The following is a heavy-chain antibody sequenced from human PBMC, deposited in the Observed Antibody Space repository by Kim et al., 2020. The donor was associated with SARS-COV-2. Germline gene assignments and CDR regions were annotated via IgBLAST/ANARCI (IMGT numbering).Heavy chain of an antibody. J-gene: IGHJ5*02. D-gene: IGHD6-13*01. Sequence: SETLSLTCTVSGGSISSYYWSWIRQPPGKGLEWIGYIYYSGSTNYNPSLKSRVTISVDTSKNQFSLKLSSVTAADTAVYYCARAYSSSWYRWFDPWGQGTLVTVSS. CDR1: GGSISSYY. CDR2: IYYSGST. CDR3: ARAYSSSWYRWFDP. V-gene: IGHV4-59*13.